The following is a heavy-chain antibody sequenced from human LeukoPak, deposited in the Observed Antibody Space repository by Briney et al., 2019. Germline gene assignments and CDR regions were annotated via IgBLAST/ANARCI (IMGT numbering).Heavy chain of an antibody. D-gene: IGHD5-12*01. V-gene: IGHV3-30*02. CDR2: IHNDGTMG. J-gene: IGHJ6*04. CDR1: GFTFSRLG. Sequence: TGGSLRLSCATSGFTFSRLGMQWVRQAPGKVLEWVAVIHNDGTMGQYADSVKGRFTISKDFSRNTLHLQMHSLRDDDTAVYYCAKEGDEFRGYLDVWGKGTTVTVSS. CDR3: AKEGDEFRGYLDV.